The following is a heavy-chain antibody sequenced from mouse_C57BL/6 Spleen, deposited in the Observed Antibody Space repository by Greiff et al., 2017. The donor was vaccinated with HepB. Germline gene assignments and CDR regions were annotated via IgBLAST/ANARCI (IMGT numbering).Heavy chain of an antibody. D-gene: IGHD1-1*01. CDR3: TREDYYGSSYDFDY. CDR1: GYTFTDYE. Sequence: QVQLQQSGAELMRPGASVTLSCKASGYTFTDYEMHWVKQTPVHGLEWIGAIDPETGGTAYNQKFKGKAILTADKSSSTAYMELRSLTSEDSAVYYCTREDYYGSSYDFDYWGQGTTLTVSS. CDR2: IDPETGGT. V-gene: IGHV1-15*01. J-gene: IGHJ2*01.